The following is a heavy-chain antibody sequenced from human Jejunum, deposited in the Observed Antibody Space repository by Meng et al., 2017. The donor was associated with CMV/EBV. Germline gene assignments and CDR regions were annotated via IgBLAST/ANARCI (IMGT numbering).Heavy chain of an antibody. CDR2: ISSHGNSI. Sequence: SCVASGFTFSEYYMSWIRQAPGKGLEWVSYISSHGNSIYYADSVKGRFTVSRDNAKNSVYLQMNSLRAEDAAVYYCARNWGPIDYWGQGTLVTVSS. V-gene: IGHV3-11*01. J-gene: IGHJ4*02. CDR1: GFTFSEYY. D-gene: IGHD7-27*01. CDR3: ARNWGPIDY.